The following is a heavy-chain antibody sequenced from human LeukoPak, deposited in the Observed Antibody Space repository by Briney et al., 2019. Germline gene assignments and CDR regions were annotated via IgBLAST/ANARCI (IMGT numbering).Heavy chain of an antibody. CDR1: GFTFSNSA. V-gene: IGHV3-30-3*01. CDR2: ISFDGTNK. D-gene: IGHD3-10*01. J-gene: IGHJ4*02. Sequence: PGGSLRLSCAASGFTFSNSAMHWVRQAPGKGLEWVAVISFDGTNKYYADSVKGRFTISRDNSKNTLYLQMNSLRAEDTAFYYCAKDHGSGSYYNLPDYWGQGTLVTVSS. CDR3: AKDHGSGSYYNLPDY.